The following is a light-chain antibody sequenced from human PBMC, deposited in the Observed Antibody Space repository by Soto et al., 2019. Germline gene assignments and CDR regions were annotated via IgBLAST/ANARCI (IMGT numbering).Light chain of an antibody. Sequence: EIVWTRPPGTLSFSPGERATLSSRAGRRVSSSTLAWYQQKPGQPPRLLIYGASSRATGIPDRFSGSGSGTDFTLSISRLEPEDFAVYYCQQYGNPPLTFGQGTKVEIK. V-gene: IGKV3-20*01. CDR3: QQYGNPPLT. J-gene: IGKJ1*01. CDR1: RRVSSST. CDR2: GAS.